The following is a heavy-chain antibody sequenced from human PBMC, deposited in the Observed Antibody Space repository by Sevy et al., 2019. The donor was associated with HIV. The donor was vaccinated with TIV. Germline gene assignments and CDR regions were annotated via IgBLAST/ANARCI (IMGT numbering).Heavy chain of an antibody. CDR3: AREFRYSSSWYADY. D-gene: IGHD6-13*01. CDR1: GFTFSDYY. Sequence: GGSLRLSCAASGFTFSDYYMSWIRQAPGKGLEWVSYISSSGSTIYYADSVKGRFTISRDNAKNSLYLQMNSLRAEDTAVYYCAREFRYSSSWYADYWGQGTLVTVSS. V-gene: IGHV3-11*01. J-gene: IGHJ4*02. CDR2: ISSSGSTI.